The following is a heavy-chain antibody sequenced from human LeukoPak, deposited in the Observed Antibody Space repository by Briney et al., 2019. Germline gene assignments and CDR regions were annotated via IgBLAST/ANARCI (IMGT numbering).Heavy chain of an antibody. V-gene: IGHV3-64*01. CDR1: GFTFSSYA. CDR2: ISSNGGST. J-gene: IGHJ3*01. Sequence: RSGGSLRLSCAASGFTFSSYAMHWVRQAPGKGLEYVSAISSNGGSTYYANSVKGRFTISRDNAKNSFFLQMSSLRAEDTSVYYCVAGDWGARDSFDLWGRGTMVTVSS. D-gene: IGHD2-21*02. CDR3: VAGDWGARDSFDL.